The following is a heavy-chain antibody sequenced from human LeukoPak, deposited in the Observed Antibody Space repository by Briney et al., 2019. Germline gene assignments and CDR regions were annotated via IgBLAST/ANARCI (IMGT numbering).Heavy chain of an antibody. D-gene: IGHD2-21*02. Sequence: GASVTVSCKASGYTFTGYYMHWVRQAPEQGLEWMGWINPNSGGTNYAQKFQGRVTMTRDTSISTAYMELSRLRSDDTAVYYCARDGAYCGGDCYFDPWGQGTLVTVSS. CDR2: INPNSGGT. J-gene: IGHJ5*02. CDR3: ARDGAYCGGDCYFDP. V-gene: IGHV1-2*02. CDR1: GYTFTGYY.